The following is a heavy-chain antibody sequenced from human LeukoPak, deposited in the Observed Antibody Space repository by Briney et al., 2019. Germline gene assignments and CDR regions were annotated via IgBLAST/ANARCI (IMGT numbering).Heavy chain of an antibody. CDR3: ATEYYGAYNS. D-gene: IGHD4-17*01. V-gene: IGHV3-15*01. Sequence: GGSLRLPCAASGFSINHAWMRWVRQAPGKGLEWVGHIKSRTDGGTTDYAAPVKDRFSISRDDSTDTLYLQMNSTKTEDIAVYYCATEYYGAYNSCGQGTLVTVSS. CDR2: IKSRTDGGTT. J-gene: IGHJ4*02. CDR1: GFSINHAW.